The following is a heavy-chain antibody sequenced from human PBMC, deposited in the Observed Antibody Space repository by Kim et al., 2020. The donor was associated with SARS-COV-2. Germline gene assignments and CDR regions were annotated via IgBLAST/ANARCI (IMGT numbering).Heavy chain of an antibody. CDR1: GYTFTSYG. J-gene: IGHJ4*02. Sequence: ASVKVSCKASGYTFTSYGISWVRQAPGQGLEWMGWISAYNGNTNYAQKLQGRVTMTTDTSTSTAYMELRSLRSDDTAVYYCARDWRGYCSGGSCYSGDYWGQGTLVTVSS. CDR3: ARDWRGYCSGGSCYSGDY. CDR2: ISAYNGNT. V-gene: IGHV1-18*01. D-gene: IGHD2-15*01.